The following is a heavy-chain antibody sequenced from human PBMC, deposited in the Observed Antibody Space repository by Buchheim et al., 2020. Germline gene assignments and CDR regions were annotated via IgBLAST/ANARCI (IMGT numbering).Heavy chain of an antibody. V-gene: IGHV3-23*01. CDR3: AKFGGLGTSRVGGAFDY. CDR1: GFNFNTYT. D-gene: IGHD1-7*01. J-gene: IGHJ4*02. Sequence: EVQILDSGGGLAQPGGSLRLSCAASGFNFNTYTMSWVRQAPGKGLEWVSTISGSGGGIYYADSVKGRFTISRDNSKNTLYLQMSSLRAEDTAVYYCAKFGGLGTSRVGGAFDYWGQGTL. CDR2: ISGSGGGI.